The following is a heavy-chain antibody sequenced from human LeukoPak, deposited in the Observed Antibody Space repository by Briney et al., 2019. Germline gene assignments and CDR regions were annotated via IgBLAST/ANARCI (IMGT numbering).Heavy chain of an antibody. D-gene: IGHD4-17*01. J-gene: IGHJ4*02. CDR2: IKSKTDGGTT. Sequence: GGSLRLSCAASGFTVSSNYMTWVRQAPGKGLEWVGRIKSKTDGGTTDYAAPVKGRFTISRDNAKNSLYLQMNSLRAEDTAVYYCAQDYGDYFWGQGTLVTVSS. CDR3: AQDYGDYF. V-gene: IGHV3-15*01. CDR1: GFTVSSNY.